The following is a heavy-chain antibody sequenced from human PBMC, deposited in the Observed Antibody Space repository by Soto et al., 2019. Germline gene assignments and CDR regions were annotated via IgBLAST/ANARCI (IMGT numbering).Heavy chain of an antibody. CDR2: IFSSEHF. CDR3: AREGGGYRFDH. J-gene: IGHJ4*02. V-gene: IGHV4-59*01. Sequence: SETLSLTCVGASFGTYYWSWIRQPPGKGLEWLGYIFSSEHFKYNPSLKSRLTISVDPSKNHVSLRLTSVTAADTAVYYCAREGGGYRFDHWRQGTLVTAPQ. CDR1: ASFGTYY. D-gene: IGHD3-16*02.